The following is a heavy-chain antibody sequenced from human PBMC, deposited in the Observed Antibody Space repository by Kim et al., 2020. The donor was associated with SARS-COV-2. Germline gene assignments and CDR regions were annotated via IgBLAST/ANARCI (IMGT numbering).Heavy chain of an antibody. CDR3: AKDMYSSSSWNFDI. CDR2: ITWESEKI. V-gene: IGHV3-9*01. CDR1: GFTFRDYA. J-gene: IGHJ2*01. Sequence: GGSLRLSCSASGFTFRDYAMHWVRQTPGKGLEWISSITWESEKIYYVDSVKGRFSISRDNARNSLFLQMNSLRVEDTALYYCAKDMYSSSSWNFDICGRGSLVTVS. D-gene: IGHD6-6*01.